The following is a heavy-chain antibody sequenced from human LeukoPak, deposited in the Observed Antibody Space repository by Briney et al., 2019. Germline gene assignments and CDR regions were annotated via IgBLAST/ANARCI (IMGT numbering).Heavy chain of an antibody. J-gene: IGHJ4*02. CDR2: IKPFTGGT. Sequence: ASVKVSCKASGYTFTDYYLHWVRQAPGQGLEWMGRIKPFTGGTNYAQKFQGRVTLTRDTSISTAHMELSSLTSDDTAVYYCLRRFDYWGQGTLVSVSS. CDR3: LRRFDY. V-gene: IGHV1-2*06. CDR1: GYTFTDYY.